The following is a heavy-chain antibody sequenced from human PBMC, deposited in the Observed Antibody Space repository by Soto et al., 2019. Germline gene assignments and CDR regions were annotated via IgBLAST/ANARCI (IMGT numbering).Heavy chain of an antibody. V-gene: IGHV3-11*06. D-gene: IGHD3-16*01. CDR1: GFSVGDNY. J-gene: IGHJ6*02. CDR2: SSSSGGYT. CDR3: AGSSGRRHVFTSDYGLDV. Sequence: QVQLVESGGGLVEPGGSLRLSCAASGFSVGDNYMTWIRQAPGKGLEWLSYSSSSGGYTNYADSVKGRFTISRDNAKNSLYLQMDSLRSEDTAVYFCAGSSGRRHVFTSDYGLDVWGQGTTVTVSS.